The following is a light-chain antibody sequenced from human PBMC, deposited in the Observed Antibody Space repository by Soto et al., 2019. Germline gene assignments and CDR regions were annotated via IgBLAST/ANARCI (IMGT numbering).Light chain of an antibody. V-gene: IGLV1-40*01. J-gene: IGLJ1*01. Sequence: QSVLTQPPSVSGAPGQTVTISCTGNRYNLGAGYDVSWYQLLPGTAPRLLIHGDRTRPSGVPGRFSASKSGLTASLAITGLQAEDEADYYYHSNYNSLSGCYVFGTGTKVTVL. CDR2: GDR. CDR3: HSNYNSLSGCYV. CDR1: RYNLGAGYD.